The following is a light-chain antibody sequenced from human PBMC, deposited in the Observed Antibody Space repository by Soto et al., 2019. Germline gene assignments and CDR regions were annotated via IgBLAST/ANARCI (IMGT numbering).Light chain of an antibody. CDR2: QDS. V-gene: IGLV3-1*01. J-gene: IGLJ2*01. CDR3: QAWDSSTDVV. Sequence: SYELTKPPSVSVSPGQTASITCSGDKLGDKYACWYQQKPGQSPVLVIYQDSKRPSGIPERFSGSNSGNTATLTISGTQAMDEADYYCQAWDSSTDVVFGGGTKVTVL. CDR1: KLGDKY.